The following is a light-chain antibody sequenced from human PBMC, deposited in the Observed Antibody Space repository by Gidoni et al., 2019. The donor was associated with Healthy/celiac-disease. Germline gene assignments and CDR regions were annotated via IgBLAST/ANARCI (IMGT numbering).Light chain of an antibody. CDR3: QQYNSYSPT. CDR1: QSISSW. J-gene: IGKJ1*01. CDR2: KAS. Sequence: IQMTQSPSTLSASVGDRVTITCRASQSISSWLAWYQQKPGKAPKLLIYKASSLESGVPSRFSGSGSGTEFTLTISSLQPDDFATYYCQQYNSYSPTFXXXTKVEIK. V-gene: IGKV1-5*03.